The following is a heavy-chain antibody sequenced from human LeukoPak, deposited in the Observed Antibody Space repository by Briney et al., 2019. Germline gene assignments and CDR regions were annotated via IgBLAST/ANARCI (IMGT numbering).Heavy chain of an antibody. CDR1: GFTFSNAW. V-gene: IGHV3-15*01. CDR2: IKSKTDGGTT. D-gene: IGHD3-22*01. J-gene: IGHJ4*02. CDR3: TANYYDSSGYYYKDY. Sequence: GGSLRLSCAASGFTFSNAWMSWVRQAPGKGLEWVGRIKSKTDGGTTDYAAPVEGRFTISRDDSKNTLYLQMNSLKTEDTAVYYCTANYYDSSGYYYKDYWGQGTLVTVSS.